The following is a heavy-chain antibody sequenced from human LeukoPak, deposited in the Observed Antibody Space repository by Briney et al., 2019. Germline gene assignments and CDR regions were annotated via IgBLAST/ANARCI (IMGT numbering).Heavy chain of an antibody. Sequence: SETLSLTCAVYGGSFSGYYWSWIRQPPGKGLKWIGEINHSGSTNYNPSLKSRVTISVDTSKNQFSLKLSSVTAADTAVYYCARAPPCTNGVCPTSLYYWGQGTLVTVSS. D-gene: IGHD2-8*01. V-gene: IGHV4-34*01. CDR1: GGSFSGYY. J-gene: IGHJ4*02. CDR2: INHSGST. CDR3: ARAPPCTNGVCPTSLYY.